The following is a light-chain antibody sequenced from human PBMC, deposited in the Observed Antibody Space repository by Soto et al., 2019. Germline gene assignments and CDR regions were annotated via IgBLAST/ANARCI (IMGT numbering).Light chain of an antibody. CDR2: EVT. CDR3: CSYRSGTTWV. V-gene: IGLV2-14*01. CDR1: SSDVGGYNY. Sequence: QSALTQPASVSGSPGQSITISCTGTSSDVGGYNYVSWYQQHPGKAPKLMIYEVTNRPSGVSHRFSGSKSGNSASLTISGLQAEDEADYYCCSYRSGTTWVFSGGTKLTVL. J-gene: IGLJ3*02.